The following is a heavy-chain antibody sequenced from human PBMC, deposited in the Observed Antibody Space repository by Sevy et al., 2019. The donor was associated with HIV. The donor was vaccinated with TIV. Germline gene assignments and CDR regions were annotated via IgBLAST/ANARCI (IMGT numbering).Heavy chain of an antibody. CDR1: RFTFSTYD. D-gene: IGHD3-16*01. CDR3: AKGQGYDYIWGNDRSEYYFDY. J-gene: IGHJ4*02. CDR2: ISHDGSYQ. V-gene: IGHV3-30*18. Sequence: SLRLSCAASRFTFSTYDIHWVRQAPGKGLEWVAVISHDGSYQYYTDSVKGRFTISRDDSKNKAYLQMNSLRADDSGVYYCAKGQGYDYIWGNDRSEYYFDYWGQGTLVTVSS.